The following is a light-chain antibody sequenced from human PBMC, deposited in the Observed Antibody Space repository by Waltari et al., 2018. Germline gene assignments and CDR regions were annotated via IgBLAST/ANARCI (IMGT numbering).Light chain of an antibody. Sequence: SYVLTQPPSVSVAPGETARIPCGGTNIGGKSVHWYQQRPGQAPVLVIYSDRDRPSGIPERISGSNSGNTATLTINRVEAGDEANYFCQVWDLRSSHVVFGGGSKLTVL. CDR2: SDR. CDR3: QVWDLRSSHVV. J-gene: IGLJ3*02. CDR1: NIGGKS. V-gene: IGLV3-21*04.